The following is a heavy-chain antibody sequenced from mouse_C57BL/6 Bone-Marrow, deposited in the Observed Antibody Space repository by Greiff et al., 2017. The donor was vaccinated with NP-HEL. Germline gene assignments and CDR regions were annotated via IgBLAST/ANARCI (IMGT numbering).Heavy chain of an antibody. CDR3: ARGSSYGYFDV. V-gene: IGHV1-52*01. J-gene: IGHJ1*03. Sequence: VQLQQPGAELVRPGSSVKLSCKASGYTFTSYWMHWVKQRPIQGLEWIGNIDPSDSETHYNQKFKDKATLTVDKSSSTAYMQLSSLTSEDSAVYYCARGSSYGYFDVWGKGTTVTVSA. CDR2: IDPSDSET. CDR1: GYTFTSYW. D-gene: IGHD1-1*01.